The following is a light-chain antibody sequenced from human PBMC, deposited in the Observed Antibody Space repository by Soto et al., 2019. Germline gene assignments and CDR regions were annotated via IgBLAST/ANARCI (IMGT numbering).Light chain of an antibody. J-gene: IGLJ1*01. CDR2: DVS. V-gene: IGLV2-14*01. CDR3: SSYTSSSADV. Sequence: QSVLTQPASVSGSPGQSITISCTGTSSDVGGYNYVSWYQQHPGKAPKLMIYDVSNRPSGVSNRFSGSKSGNTASLTSSGLQAEDEADYYCSSYTSSSADVFGTGTKLTVL. CDR1: SSDVGGYNY.